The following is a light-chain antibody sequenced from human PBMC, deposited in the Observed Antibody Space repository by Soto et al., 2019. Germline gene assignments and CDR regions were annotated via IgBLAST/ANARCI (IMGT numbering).Light chain of an antibody. CDR1: QSVSSSY. J-gene: IGKJ5*01. CDR2: GAS. V-gene: IGKV3-20*01. CDR3: PQYDSSPIT. Sequence: EIVLTQSPGTLSLSPGARATLSCRARQSVSSSYLAWYQQKPGQAPSLLIYGASRRATGIPDRFSGSGSGTDFTLTISRLEPEDFAVYYCPQYDSSPITFGQGTRLEIK.